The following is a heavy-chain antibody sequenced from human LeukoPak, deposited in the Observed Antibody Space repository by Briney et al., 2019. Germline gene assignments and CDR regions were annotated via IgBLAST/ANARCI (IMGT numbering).Heavy chain of an antibody. CDR2: IYYSGST. CDR3: ARVGYSISWYDYYYMDV. D-gene: IGHD6-13*01. V-gene: IGHV4-39*01. CDR1: GGSISSSSYY. J-gene: IGHJ6*03. Sequence: SETLSLTCTVSGGSISSSSYYWGWIRQPPGKGLEWIGSIYYSGSTSYNPSLKSRVTISIDTSKNRFSLNLSSMTAADTAVYYCARVGYSISWYDYYYMDVWGKGTTVTVSS.